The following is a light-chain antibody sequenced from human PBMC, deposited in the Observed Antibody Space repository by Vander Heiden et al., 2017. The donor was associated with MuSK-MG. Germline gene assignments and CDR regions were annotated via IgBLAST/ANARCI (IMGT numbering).Light chain of an antibody. CDR3: QKYKGEGLT. CDR2: AAS. V-gene: IGKV1-27*01. J-gene: IGKJ4*01. Sequence: DIQMTQSPSSLSASVGDRVTITCRASQGINSYIAWYQQRPGKVPKLLIYAASSLESGVPSRFSGRGSGTDFTLTISSLQPEDVATYYCQKYKGEGLTFGGGTKVEIK. CDR1: QGINSY.